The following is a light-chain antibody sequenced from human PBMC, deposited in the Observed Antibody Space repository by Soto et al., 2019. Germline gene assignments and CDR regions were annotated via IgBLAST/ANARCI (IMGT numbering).Light chain of an antibody. CDR2: VNS. CDR3: QSYDSSLSVV. V-gene: IGLV1-40*01. CDR1: SSNIGAGYD. Sequence: QSVLTQPPSVSGAPGQRVTISCTGSSSNIGAGYDVHWYQQLPGTAPKLLIYVNSNRPSGVPDRFSGSKSGTSASLAITGLQAEDEADYYCQSYDSSLSVVFGGGTTVTVL. J-gene: IGLJ2*01.